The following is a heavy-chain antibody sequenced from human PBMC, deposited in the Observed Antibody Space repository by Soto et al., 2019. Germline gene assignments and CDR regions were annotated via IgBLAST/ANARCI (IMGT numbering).Heavy chain of an antibody. CDR1: GYSFTSFW. J-gene: IGHJ4*02. D-gene: IGHD2-2*01. Sequence: GESLKISCKGSGYSFTSFWIAWVRQMPGKGLEWMGIIYPGDFDTRYSPSFQGQVTISADKSINTAYLRWSSLKASDTAMYYCARRLSPLDPYHFDYWGQGTLVTVSS. CDR3: ARRLSPLDPYHFDY. CDR2: IYPGDFDT. V-gene: IGHV5-51*01.